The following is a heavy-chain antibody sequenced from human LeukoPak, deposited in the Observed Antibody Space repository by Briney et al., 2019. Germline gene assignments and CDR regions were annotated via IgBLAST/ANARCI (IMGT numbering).Heavy chain of an antibody. V-gene: IGHV3-11*04. CDR3: ARWTDSSGWFYYYYGMDV. Sequence: GGSLRLSCEASGFTFSDYYMTWIRQAPGKGLEWVSYVTNSGSMIYYADSVKGRFTISRDNSKNTLYLQMNSLRAEDTAVYYCARWTDSSGWFYYYYGMDVWGQGTTVTVSS. D-gene: IGHD6-19*01. J-gene: IGHJ6*02. CDR1: GFTFSDYY. CDR2: VTNSGSMI.